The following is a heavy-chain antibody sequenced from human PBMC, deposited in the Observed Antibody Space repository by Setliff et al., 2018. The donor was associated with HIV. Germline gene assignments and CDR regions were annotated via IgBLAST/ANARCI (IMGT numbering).Heavy chain of an antibody. V-gene: IGHV4-4*08. Sequence: KTSETLSLTCNLSGDSIRSQFWTWIRQTPGKGLGWIASIETTGTVNYSPSLKSRVSISLDPSRSQFSLTLRSVTAADTAVYYCARVPSAGVRGRPDLYHWFDPWGQGTLVTVSS. CDR2: IETTGTV. J-gene: IGHJ5*02. CDR1: GDSIRSQF. CDR3: ARVPSAGVRGRPDLYHWFDP. D-gene: IGHD3-3*01.